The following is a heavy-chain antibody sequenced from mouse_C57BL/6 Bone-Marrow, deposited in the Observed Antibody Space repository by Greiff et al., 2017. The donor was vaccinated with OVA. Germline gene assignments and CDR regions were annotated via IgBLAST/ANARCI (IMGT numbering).Heavy chain of an antibody. CDR1: GYTFTNYK. J-gene: IGHJ2*02. CDR2: ITPSNSYI. V-gene: IGHV1-59*01. D-gene: IGHD1-1*01. CDR3: THRGSRLYSHY. Sequence: VQLQQSGAELVRPGTSVKLSCKASGYTFTNYKMLWVKQRPGQGLEWIGEITPSNSYINYNQKFKGRATLTVDTSSSTAYMSLSSLTSEASAVYYYTHRGSRLYSHYWGQGTSLTVTS.